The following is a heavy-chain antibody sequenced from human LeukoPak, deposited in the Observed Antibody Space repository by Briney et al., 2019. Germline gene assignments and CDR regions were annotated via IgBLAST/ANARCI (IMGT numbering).Heavy chain of an antibody. Sequence: SETLSLTCTVSGGSISSSSYYWGWIRQPPGKGLEWIGSIYYSGSTYYNPSLKSRVTISVDTSKNQFSLKLSSVTAADTAVYYCARLRGSSSWYNWFDPWGQGTLVTVSS. V-gene: IGHV4-39*01. CDR1: GGSISSSSYY. J-gene: IGHJ5*02. CDR3: ARLRGSSSWYNWFDP. D-gene: IGHD6-13*01. CDR2: IYYSGST.